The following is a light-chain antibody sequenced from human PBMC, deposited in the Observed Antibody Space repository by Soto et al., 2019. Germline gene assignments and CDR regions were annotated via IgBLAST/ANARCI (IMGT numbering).Light chain of an antibody. J-gene: IGLJ1*01. CDR2: DVS. V-gene: IGLV2-14*03. Sequence: QSALTQPASVSGSPGQSITISCTGTSSDVGDHNFVSWYQQHPGKAPKLMIYDVSNRPSGVSDRFSGSKSGNTASLTISGLQAEDEADYYCSSYTRITTFYVFGSGTKLTVL. CDR1: SSDVGDHNF. CDR3: SSYTRITTFYV.